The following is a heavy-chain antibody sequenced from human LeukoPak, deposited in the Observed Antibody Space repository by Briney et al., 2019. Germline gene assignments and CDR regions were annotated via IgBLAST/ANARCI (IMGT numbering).Heavy chain of an antibody. Sequence: ASVKVSCKASGYTFSDYYMHWVRQAPGQGLEWMGWINPKSGATNYAQKFQGRVTMTRDTSINTAYMELSSLRSEDAAVYYCARSGSGTAMIDYWGQGTLVTVSS. CDR3: ARSGSGTAMIDY. D-gene: IGHD5-18*01. V-gene: IGHV1-2*02. CDR2: INPKSGAT. CDR1: GYTFSDYY. J-gene: IGHJ4*02.